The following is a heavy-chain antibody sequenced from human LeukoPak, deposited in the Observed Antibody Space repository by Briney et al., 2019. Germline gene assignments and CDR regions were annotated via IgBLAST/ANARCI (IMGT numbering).Heavy chain of an antibody. D-gene: IGHD3-10*02. Sequence: GRSLRLSCAASGFTFSDYVMHWVRQAPGKGLAWVAVISYDATNKYYADSVEGRFTISRDNSKNTLFLQMNSLRPEDTAVYYWAKTYHPSVRGVEYDFDSWGQVTLVTVFS. CDR2: ISYDATNK. CDR1: GFTFSDYV. J-gene: IGHJ4*02. CDR3: AKTYHPSVRGVEYDFDS. V-gene: IGHV3-30*18.